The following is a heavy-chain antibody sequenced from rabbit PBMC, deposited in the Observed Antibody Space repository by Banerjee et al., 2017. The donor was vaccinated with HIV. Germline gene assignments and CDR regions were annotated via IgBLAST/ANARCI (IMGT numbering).Heavy chain of an antibody. CDR1: GFTLSSYW. J-gene: IGHJ4*01. CDR3: ARDLAGVIGWNFGL. CDR2: INTSSGNT. V-gene: IGHV1S45*01. D-gene: IGHD4-1*01. Sequence: QEQLVESGGGLVQPEGSLTLTCKASGFTLSSYWMWWVRQAPGKGLEWIACINTSSGNTVYASWAKGRFNISKTSSTTVTLQMTSLTAADTATYFCARDLAGVIGWNFGLWGPGTLVTVS.